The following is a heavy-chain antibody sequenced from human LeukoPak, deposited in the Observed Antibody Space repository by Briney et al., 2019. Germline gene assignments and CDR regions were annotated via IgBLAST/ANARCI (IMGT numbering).Heavy chain of an antibody. D-gene: IGHD3-22*01. CDR3: ARGYFRYYYDSSGYYV. CDR1: GGTFSSYA. V-gene: IGHV1-69*04. CDR2: IIPILGIA. J-gene: IGHJ4*02. Sequence: GASVKVSCKASGGTFSSYAISWVRQAPGQGLEWMGRIIPILGIANYAQKFQGRVTITADKSTSTAYMELSSLRSEDTAVYYCARGYFRYYYDSSGYYVWGQGTLVTVSS.